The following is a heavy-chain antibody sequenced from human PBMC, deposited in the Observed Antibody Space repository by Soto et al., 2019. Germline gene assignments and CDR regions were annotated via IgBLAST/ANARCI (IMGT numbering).Heavy chain of an antibody. CDR1: GDAISNYY. V-gene: IGHV4-59*12. D-gene: IGHD3-9*01. J-gene: IGHJ5*02. CDR2: VHERGSS. CDR3: ARARYYDWWFDL. Sequence: SETLSLTCSVSGDAISNYYWRWIRQTPGRGLEWIGCVHERGSSYYNHSLKSRVTISVDRSKAQFYLTLTSVTAADTAVYFCARARYYDWWFDLWGRGTPVTVSS.